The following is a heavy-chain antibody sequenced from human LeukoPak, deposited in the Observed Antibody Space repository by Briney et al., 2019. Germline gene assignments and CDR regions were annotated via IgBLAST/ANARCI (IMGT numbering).Heavy chain of an antibody. CDR2: INPNRGST. Sequence: GASVKVSCKASGYTFTSYYMYWVRQAPGQGLEWMGIINPNRGSTSYAQKFQGRVTMTRDMSTSTVYMELSSLRSEDTAVYFCARGLSHIRTVTAGNTDPFGIWGQGTMVTVSS. V-gene: IGHV1-46*01. D-gene: IGHD4-17*01. CDR1: GYTFTSYY. J-gene: IGHJ3*02. CDR3: ARGLSHIRTVTAGNTDPFGI.